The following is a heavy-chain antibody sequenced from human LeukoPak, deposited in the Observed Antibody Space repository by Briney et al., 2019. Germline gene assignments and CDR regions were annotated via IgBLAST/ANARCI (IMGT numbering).Heavy chain of an antibody. V-gene: IGHV4-39*01. CDR2: IYYSGST. CDR1: GGSISSSSYY. CDR3: ASFQIAAAGFFDY. Sequence: PSETLSLTCTVSGGSISSSSYYWGWIRQPPGKGLEWIGSIYYSGSTYYNPSLRSRVTISVDTSKNQFSLKLNSVTAADTAVYYCASFQIAAAGFFDYWGQGTLVTVSS. J-gene: IGHJ4*02. D-gene: IGHD6-13*01.